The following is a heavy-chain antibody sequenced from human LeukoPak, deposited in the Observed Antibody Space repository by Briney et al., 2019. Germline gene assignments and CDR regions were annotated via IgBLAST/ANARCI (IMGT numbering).Heavy chain of an antibody. V-gene: IGHV4-31*03. CDR2: IYHAGST. CDR3: ARHQPHPRLYYYDSSDAFDI. D-gene: IGHD3-22*01. J-gene: IGHJ3*02. CDR1: GGSISSGGYF. Sequence: PSDTLSLTCTVSGGSISSGGYFWSWIRQHPGKGLEWIAHIYHAGSTHDNPSLRGRVAISLDTSANHFSLRLSSVTAADTAVYYCARHQPHPRLYYYDSSDAFDIWGQGTMVTVSS.